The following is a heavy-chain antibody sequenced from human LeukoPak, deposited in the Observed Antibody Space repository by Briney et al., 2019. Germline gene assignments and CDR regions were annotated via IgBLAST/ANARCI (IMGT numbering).Heavy chain of an antibody. V-gene: IGHV1-2*02. CDR1: GSTFTGHY. CDR2: INPNSGGT. J-gene: IGHJ4*02. D-gene: IGHD3-10*01. CDR3: ARDRYYGSGSYVGDY. Sequence: ASVKVSCKASGSTFTGHYTHWVRQAPGQGLEWMGWINPNSGGTSYAQRFQGRVTMTRDTSISTAYMELSRLRSDDTAVYYCARDRYYGSGSYVGDYWGQGTLVTVSS.